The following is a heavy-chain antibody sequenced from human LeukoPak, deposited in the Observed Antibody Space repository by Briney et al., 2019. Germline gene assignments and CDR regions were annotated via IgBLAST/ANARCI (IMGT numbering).Heavy chain of an antibody. CDR2: VNPSGDST. CDR3: ARVRDGCNDAYDI. Sequence: ASVKLSCKASGYTFSNYNIHWLRQAPGQGLERMGIVNPSGDSTNYAQNFQGRVTMTGDTSTSTVYMELSSLRSEDTAVYYCARVRDGCNDAYDIWGQGTMVTVTS. V-gene: IGHV1-46*01. D-gene: IGHD5-24*01. CDR1: GYTFSNYN. J-gene: IGHJ3*02.